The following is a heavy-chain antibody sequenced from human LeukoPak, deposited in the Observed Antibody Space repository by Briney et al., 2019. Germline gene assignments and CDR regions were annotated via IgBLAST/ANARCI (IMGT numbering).Heavy chain of an antibody. D-gene: IGHD3-3*01. CDR1: GFAFSSCA. CDR3: ARGPLYHYDFWSGVGTFYGMDV. V-gene: IGHV3-64*01. J-gene: IGHJ6*02. CDR2: ISSNGGST. Sequence: PGGSLRLSCAASGFAFSSCALHWVRQAPGKGLEYVSGISSNGGSTYYANSVKGRFTISRDNSNNTLYLQMSSLRAEDMAVYYCARGPLYHYDFWSGVGTFYGMDVWGQGTTVTVSS.